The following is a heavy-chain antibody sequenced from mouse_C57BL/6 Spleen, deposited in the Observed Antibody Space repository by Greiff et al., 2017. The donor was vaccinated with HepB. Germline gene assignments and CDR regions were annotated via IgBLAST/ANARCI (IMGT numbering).Heavy chain of an antibody. CDR3: ARTTTVVAYFDY. CDR1: GYTFTDYN. J-gene: IGHJ2*01. D-gene: IGHD1-1*01. V-gene: IGHV1-18*01. Sequence: VQLQQSGPELVKPGASVKIPCKASGYTFTDYNMDWVKQSHGKSLEWIGDINPNNGGTIYNQKFKGKATLTVDKSSSTAYMELRSLTSEDTAVYYCARTTTVVAYFDYWGQGTTLTVSS. CDR2: INPNNGGT.